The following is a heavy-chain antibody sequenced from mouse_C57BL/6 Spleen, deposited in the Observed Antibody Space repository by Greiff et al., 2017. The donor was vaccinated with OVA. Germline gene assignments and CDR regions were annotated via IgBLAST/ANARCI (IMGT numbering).Heavy chain of an antibody. CDR1: GYTFTSYW. Sequence: VMLVESGAELAKPGASVKLSCKASGYTFTSYWMHWVKQRPGQGLEWIGYINPSSGYTKYNQKFKDKATSTADKSSSTAYMQLSSLTYEDSAVYYCVTGYDNYWGQGTTLTVSS. CDR2: INPSSGYT. CDR3: VTGYDNY. V-gene: IGHV1-7*01. J-gene: IGHJ2*01. D-gene: IGHD2-2*01.